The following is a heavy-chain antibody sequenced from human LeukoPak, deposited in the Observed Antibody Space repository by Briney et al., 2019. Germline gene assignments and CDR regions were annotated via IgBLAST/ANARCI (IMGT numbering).Heavy chain of an antibody. D-gene: IGHD3-22*01. J-gene: IGHJ4*02. V-gene: IGHV3-30*07. CDR2: ISYDGSNK. CDR1: GFTFSSYA. Sequence: GRSLRLSCAASGFTFSSYAMHWVRQAPGKGLEWVAVISYDGSNKYYADSVKGRFTISRDNAKNTLFLQMNSLRVEDTAVYFCAKRGVVIRVILVGFHKEAYYFDSWGQGALVTVSS. CDR3: AKRGVVIRVILVGFHKEAYYFDS.